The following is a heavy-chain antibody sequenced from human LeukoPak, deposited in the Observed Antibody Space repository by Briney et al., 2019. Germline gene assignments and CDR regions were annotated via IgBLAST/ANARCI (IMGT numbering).Heavy chain of an antibody. CDR3: ATVRGSTPGAWYFDF. V-gene: IGHV3-33*01. D-gene: IGHD3-10*01. Sequence: PGTSLRLSCAASGFTFSSYGMKWVRQAPGKGLEWVAIIWYDGSNYYYADSVKGRFTFSRDNSKNTLYLQMNSLRAEDTAVYYCATVRGSTPGAWYFDFWGQGALVTVSS. CDR2: IWYDGSNY. CDR1: GFTFSSYG. J-gene: IGHJ4*02.